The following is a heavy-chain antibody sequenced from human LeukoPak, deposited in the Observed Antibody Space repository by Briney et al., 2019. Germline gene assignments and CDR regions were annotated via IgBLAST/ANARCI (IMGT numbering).Heavy chain of an antibody. V-gene: IGHV3-21*01. Sequence: GGSLRLSCAASGFSFGNYAMNWVRQAPGKGLEWVSSIDGSSSHIYYADSVKGRFTISRDNTKSSLYLQMNSLRAEDMAVYYCARGYCGGDCYGDWGQGTLVTVSS. CDR3: ARGYCGGDCYGD. J-gene: IGHJ1*01. CDR2: IDGSSSHI. D-gene: IGHD2-21*02. CDR1: GFSFGNYA.